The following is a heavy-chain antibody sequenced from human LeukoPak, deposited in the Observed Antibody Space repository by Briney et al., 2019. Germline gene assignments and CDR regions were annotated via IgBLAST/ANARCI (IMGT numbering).Heavy chain of an antibody. D-gene: IGHD3/OR15-3a*01. CDR1: GYTLTELS. J-gene: IGHJ6*02. V-gene: IGHV1-24*01. CDR2: FDPEDGET. Sequence: ASVKVSCKVSGYTLTELSMHWVRQAPGKGLEWMGGFDPEDGETIYAQKFQGRLTMNEDTSTDTDYMELSSLRSEDTAVYYCATRKRTGPYYYYYGMDVWGQGTTVTVSS. CDR3: ATRKRTGPYYYYYGMDV.